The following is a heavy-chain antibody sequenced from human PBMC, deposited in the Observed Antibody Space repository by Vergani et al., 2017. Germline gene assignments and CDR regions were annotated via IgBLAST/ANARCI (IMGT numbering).Heavy chain of an antibody. CDR2: IGTAGDT. D-gene: IGHD4-23*01. CDR1: GFTFSSYD. V-gene: IGHV3-13*01. CDR3: ARAVSTTVGDRPGY. J-gene: IGHJ4*02. Sequence: EVQLVESGGGLVQPGGSLRLSCAASGFTFSSYDMHWVRQATGKGLEWVSAIGTAGDTYYPGSVNGRFTISRENAKNSLYLQMNSLRAGDTAIYYCARAVSTTVGDRPGYWGQGTLVTVSS.